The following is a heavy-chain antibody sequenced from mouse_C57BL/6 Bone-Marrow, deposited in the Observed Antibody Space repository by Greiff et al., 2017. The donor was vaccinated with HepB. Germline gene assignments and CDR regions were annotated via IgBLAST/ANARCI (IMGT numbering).Heavy chain of an antibody. CDR3: ARSHYYGSSYLGWYFDV. CDR2: SYPRSGNT. D-gene: IGHD1-1*01. V-gene: IGHV1-81*01. Sequence: QVQLQQSGAELARPGASVKLSCKASGYTFTSYGISWVKQRTGQGLEWIGESYPRSGNTYYNEKFKGKATLTADKSSSTAYMELRSLTSEDAAVYCCARSHYYGSSYLGWYFDVWGTGTTVTVSS. CDR1: GYTFTSYG. J-gene: IGHJ1*03.